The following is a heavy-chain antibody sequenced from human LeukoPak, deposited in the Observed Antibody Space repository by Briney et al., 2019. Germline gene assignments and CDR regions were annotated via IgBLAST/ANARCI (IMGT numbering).Heavy chain of an antibody. CDR1: GSTFSSYA. CDR2: LSGCGGST. CDR3: AISYDDSLSGGFDY. D-gene: IGHD3-22*01. V-gene: IGHV3-23*01. Sequence: PGGFLRLSCAAAGSTFSSYAVNWVRHAPGKGLQGVSGLSGCGGSTYYAHSVRGRFTISRDNSKNTLYLKMNSLRAADTAVYYCAISYDDSLSGGFDYWAQGTLVTVSS. J-gene: IGHJ4*02.